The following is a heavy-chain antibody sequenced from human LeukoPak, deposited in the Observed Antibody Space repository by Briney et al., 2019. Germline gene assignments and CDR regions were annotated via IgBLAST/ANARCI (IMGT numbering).Heavy chain of an antibody. CDR2: ISSSSSTI. V-gene: IGHV3-11*04. D-gene: IGHD1-1*01. J-gene: IGHJ4*02. CDR1: GFTFSDYY. Sequence: GGSLRLSCAASGFTFSDYYMSWIRQAPGKGLEWVSYISSSSSTIYYADSVKGRFSISRDNAKNSLYLQMNSLRDEDTAVYYCARERPLTTGPRDPFDYWGQGTLVTVSS. CDR3: ARERPLTTGPRDPFDY.